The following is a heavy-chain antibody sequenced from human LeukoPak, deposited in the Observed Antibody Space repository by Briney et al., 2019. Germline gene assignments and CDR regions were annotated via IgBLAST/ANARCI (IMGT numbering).Heavy chain of an antibody. CDR3: ARIKRDYVWGSYRYKFDY. J-gene: IGHJ4*02. V-gene: IGHV4-39*01. D-gene: IGHD3-16*02. CDR2: IYYSGST. Sequence: SETLSLTCAVSGGSISSNSYYWGWIRQPPGKGLEWIGSIYYSGSTYYNPSLKSRVTISVDTSKNQFSLKLSSVTAADTAVYYCARIKRDYVWGSYRYKFDYWGQGTLVTVSS. CDR1: GGSISSNSYY.